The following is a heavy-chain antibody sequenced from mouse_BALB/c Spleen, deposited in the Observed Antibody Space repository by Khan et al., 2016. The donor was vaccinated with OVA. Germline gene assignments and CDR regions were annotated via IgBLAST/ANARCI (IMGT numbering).Heavy chain of an antibody. D-gene: IGHD2-14*01. J-gene: IGHJ4*01. Sequence: QVQLQQSGAELARPGASVKMSCQASGYTFTSNTMHWVKQRPGQGLEWIGYINPRTSYTNYKQKFKDKATLTADKSSSTAYMQLSSLTSEDSSVYCCARRTTSYAMDYWGQGTSVTVSS. CDR3: ARRTTSYAMDY. CDR1: GYTFTSNT. CDR2: INPRTSYT. V-gene: IGHV1-4*01.